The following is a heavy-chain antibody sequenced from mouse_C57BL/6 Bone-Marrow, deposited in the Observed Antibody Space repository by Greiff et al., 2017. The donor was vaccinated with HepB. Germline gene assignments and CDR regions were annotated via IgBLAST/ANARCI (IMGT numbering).Heavy chain of an antibody. CDR3: ARKEIYYYGSSYGFAY. Sequence: QVQLQQSGPGLVQPSQSLSITCTVSGFSLTSYGVHWVRQSPGKGLEWLGVIWSGGSTDYNAAFISRLSISKDNAKIQVFFKMNSLQADDTAIYYCARKEIYYYGSSYGFAYWGQGTLVTVSA. V-gene: IGHV2-2*01. CDR2: IWSGGST. CDR1: GFSLTSYG. D-gene: IGHD1-1*01. J-gene: IGHJ3*01.